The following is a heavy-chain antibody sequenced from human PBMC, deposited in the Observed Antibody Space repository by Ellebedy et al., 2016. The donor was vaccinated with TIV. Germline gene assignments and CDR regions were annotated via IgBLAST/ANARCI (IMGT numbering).Heavy chain of an antibody. CDR1: GFTFSSYA. J-gene: IGHJ4*02. CDR3: AKDRALGYCTGGSCNTK. V-gene: IGHV3-23*01. CDR2: IDKSGYST. Sequence: GESLKISCVASGFTFSSYAMSWVRQAPGKGLEWVSAIDKSGYSTYYADSVKGRCTISRDISRNTLYLQMNSLRAEDTAVYYCAKDRALGYCTGGSCNTKWGQGTLVTVSS. D-gene: IGHD2-15*01.